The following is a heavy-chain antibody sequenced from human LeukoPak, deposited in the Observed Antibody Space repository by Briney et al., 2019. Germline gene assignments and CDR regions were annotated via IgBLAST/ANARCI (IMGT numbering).Heavy chain of an antibody. J-gene: IGHJ4*02. CDR1: GGSISSYY. CDR2: IYYSGST. Sequence: SETLSLTCTVSGGSISSYYWSWIRQPPGKGLEWIGYIYYSGSTNYNPSLKSRVTISVDTSKNQFSLKLSSVTAADTAVYYCARGVAGSSGLLYYFDYWGQGALVIVSS. CDR3: ARGVAGSSGLLYYFDY. V-gene: IGHV4-59*01. D-gene: IGHD6-25*01.